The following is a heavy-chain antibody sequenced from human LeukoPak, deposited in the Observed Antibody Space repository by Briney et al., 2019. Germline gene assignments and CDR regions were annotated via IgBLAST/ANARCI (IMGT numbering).Heavy chain of an antibody. J-gene: IGHJ4*02. CDR3: ASYDFWSGTWGY. V-gene: IGHV3-30*02. D-gene: IGHD3-3*01. CDR1: GFTFSSYG. CDR2: IRYDGSNK. Sequence: GGSLRLSCAASGFTFSSYGMHWVRQAPGKGLEWVAFIRYDGSNKYYADSVKGRFTISRDNAKNSLYLQMNSLRAEDTAVYYCASYDFWSGTWGYWGQGTLVTVSS.